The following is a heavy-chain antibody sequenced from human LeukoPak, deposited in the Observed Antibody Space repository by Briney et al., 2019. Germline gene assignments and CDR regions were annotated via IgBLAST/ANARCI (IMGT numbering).Heavy chain of an antibody. CDR1: GFSFGGYA. CDR2: ISWNSGDI. Sequence: GGSLRLSCAASGFSFGGYALHWVRQAPGKGLEWVASISWNSGDIVHADSVKGRFTISRDNARNSLYLQMDSLGTEDTALYYCVKSGGYATAIRYFDLWGRGTLVTVSS. J-gene: IGHJ2*01. CDR3: VKSGGYATAIRYFDL. D-gene: IGHD2-21*02. V-gene: IGHV3-9*01.